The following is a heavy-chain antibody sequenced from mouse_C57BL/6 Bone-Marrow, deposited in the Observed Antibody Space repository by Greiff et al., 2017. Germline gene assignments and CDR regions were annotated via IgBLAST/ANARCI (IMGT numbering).Heavy chain of an antibody. V-gene: IGHV1-81*01. CDR1: GYTFTSYG. J-gene: IGHJ2*01. Sequence: VQLQQSGAELARPGASVKLSCKASGYTFTSYGISWVKQRTGPGLEWIGEIYPRSGNTYYNEKIKGKAHLTADKSSSTAYMELRSLTSEDSSVFFCAREIITQYYFDYWGQGTTLTVSS. CDR3: AREIITQYYFDY. D-gene: IGHD1-1*01. CDR2: IYPRSGNT.